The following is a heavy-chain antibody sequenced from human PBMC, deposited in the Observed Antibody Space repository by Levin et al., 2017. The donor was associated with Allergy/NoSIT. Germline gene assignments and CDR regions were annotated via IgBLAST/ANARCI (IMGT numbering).Heavy chain of an antibody. CDR1: GGSFSGYY. D-gene: IGHD3-10*01. V-gene: IGHV4-34*01. J-gene: IGHJ4*02. CDR2: INHSGST. CDR3: ARGRSPGVY. Sequence: KTSETLSLTCAVYGGSFSGYYWSWIRQPPGKGLEWIGEINHSGSTNYNPSLKSRVTISEDTSKNHFSLKLSSVTAADTAVYYCARGRSPGVYWGQGTLVTVSS.